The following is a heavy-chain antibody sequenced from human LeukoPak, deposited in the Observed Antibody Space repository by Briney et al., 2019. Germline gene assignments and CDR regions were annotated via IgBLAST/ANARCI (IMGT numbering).Heavy chain of an antibody. J-gene: IGHJ4*02. V-gene: IGHV4-4*09. CDR1: GDYISSYY. D-gene: IGHD6-6*01. CDR2: IYTSGGT. Sequence: SETLSLTCTVFGDYISSYYWSWIRRPPGKGLEWIGYIYTSGGTNYIPSLKGRVTISIDTSKNQFSLKLSSVTAADSAVYYCARLTRLSTSPDRYYLDYWGQGTLVTVSS. CDR3: ARLTRLSTSPDRYYLDY.